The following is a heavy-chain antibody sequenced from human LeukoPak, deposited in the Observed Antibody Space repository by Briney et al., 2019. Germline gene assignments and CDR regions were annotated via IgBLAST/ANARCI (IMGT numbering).Heavy chain of an antibody. Sequence: SETLSLTCSVSGGSISSHYWSWIRQPPGKGLEGIGYIYYSGSTNYNPPLKSRVTISVDTSRNQFSLKLSSVTAADTAAYYCARQGYSSGWQPHFDYWGQGTLVTVSS. V-gene: IGHV4-59*08. D-gene: IGHD6-19*01. J-gene: IGHJ4*02. CDR3: ARQGYSSGWQPHFDY. CDR2: IYYSGST. CDR1: GGSISSHY.